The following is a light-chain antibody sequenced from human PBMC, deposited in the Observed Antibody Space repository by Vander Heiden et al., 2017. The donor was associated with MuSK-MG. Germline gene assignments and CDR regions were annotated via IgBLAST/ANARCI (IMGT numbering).Light chain of an antibody. CDR1: QSVISSF. CDR2: GAS. Sequence: DIELTQSPGTLSLSPGERATLSCRASQSVISSFLAWYQQKPGQAPRLLSYGASSRATGIPDRVSGSGSGTDFTLTISRLEPEEFAVYYCQQYVSSPRTFGQGTRLEIK. CDR3: QQYVSSPRT. V-gene: IGKV3-20*01. J-gene: IGKJ5*01.